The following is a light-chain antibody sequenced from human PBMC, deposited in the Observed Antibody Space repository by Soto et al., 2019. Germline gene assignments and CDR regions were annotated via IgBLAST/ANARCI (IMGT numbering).Light chain of an antibody. J-gene: IGKJ5*01. CDR3: QQYGSSPIP. CDR1: QSVTSTY. Sequence: LTLSPGTLSLSPGERATVSCRASQSVTSTYLAWYQQKPGQAPRLLIYGASSRATGIPDRFSGSGSGTDFTLTISRLEPEDFAVYYCQQYGSSPIPFGQGTRLEIK. V-gene: IGKV3-20*01. CDR2: GAS.